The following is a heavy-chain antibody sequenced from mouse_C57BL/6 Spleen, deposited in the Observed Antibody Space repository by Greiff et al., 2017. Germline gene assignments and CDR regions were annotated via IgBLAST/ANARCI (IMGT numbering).Heavy chain of an antibody. J-gene: IGHJ2*01. V-gene: IGHV1-50*01. Sequence: VQLQQPGAELVKPGASVKLSCKASGYTFTSYWMQWVKQRPGQGLEWIGEIDPSDSYTNYNQKFKGKATLTVDNSSSTAYMQLSSLTSEDSAVYYCARSNYYGSSSWYFDYWGQGTTLTVSS. CDR1: GYTFTSYW. CDR3: ARSNYYGSSSWYFDY. D-gene: IGHD1-1*01. CDR2: IDPSDSYT.